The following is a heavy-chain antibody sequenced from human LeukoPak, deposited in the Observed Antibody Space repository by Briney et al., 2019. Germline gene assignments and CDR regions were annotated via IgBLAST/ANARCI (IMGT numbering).Heavy chain of an antibody. D-gene: IGHD6-13*01. CDR1: GGSISSSSYY. V-gene: IGHV4-39*07. Sequence: SSETLSLTCTVSGGSISSSSYYWGWIRQPPGKGLEWIGSIYYSGSTYYNPSLKSRVTISVDTSKNQFSLKLSSVTAADTAVYYCARLQVRSWAAAGAFDYWGQGTLVTVSS. CDR3: ARLQVRSWAAAGAFDY. J-gene: IGHJ4*02. CDR2: IYYSGST.